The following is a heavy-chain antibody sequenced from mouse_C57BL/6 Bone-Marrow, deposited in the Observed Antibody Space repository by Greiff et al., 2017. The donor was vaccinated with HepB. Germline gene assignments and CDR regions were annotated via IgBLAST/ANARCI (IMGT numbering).Heavy chain of an antibody. CDR1: GYTFTDYF. Sequence: VQLQQSGPELVKPGASVKISCKASGYTFTDYFVNWVKQSPGKSLEWIGDINPNNGGTSYNQKFKGKATLTVDKSSSTAYMELRSLTSEDSAVYYCARRGVSDYDGFAYWGQGTLVTVSA. J-gene: IGHJ3*01. CDR3: ARRGVSDYDGFAY. V-gene: IGHV1-26*01. CDR2: INPNNGGT. D-gene: IGHD2-4*01.